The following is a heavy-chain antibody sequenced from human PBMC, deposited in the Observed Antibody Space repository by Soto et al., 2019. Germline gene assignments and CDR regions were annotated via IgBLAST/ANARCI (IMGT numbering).Heavy chain of an antibody. J-gene: IGHJ4*02. Sequence: QVQLQESGPGLVKPSQTLSLTCTVSGGSISSGGYYWSWIRQHPGKGLEWIGYIYYRGSTYYTPSLESRVTISVDTSKNQFSLKLSSVTAADTAVYYCARVEVVTAVFNFDYWGQGTLVTVSS. CDR3: ARVEVVTAVFNFDY. CDR2: IYYRGST. D-gene: IGHD2-21*02. CDR1: GGSISSGGYY. V-gene: IGHV4-31*03.